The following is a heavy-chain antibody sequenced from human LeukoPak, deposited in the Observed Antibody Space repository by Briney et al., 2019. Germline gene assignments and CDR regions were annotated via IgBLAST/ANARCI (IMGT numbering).Heavy chain of an antibody. V-gene: IGHV4-39*07. CDR3: ARAGRTLGYYFDY. CDR2: IYYSGST. D-gene: IGHD7-27*01. CDR1: GGSISSSSYY. Sequence: PSETLSLTCTVSGGSISSSSYYWGWIRQPPGKGLEWIGSIYYSGSTYYNPSLKSRVTMSVDTSKNQFSLKLSSVTAADTAVYYCARAGRTLGYYFDYWGQGTLVTVSS. J-gene: IGHJ4*02.